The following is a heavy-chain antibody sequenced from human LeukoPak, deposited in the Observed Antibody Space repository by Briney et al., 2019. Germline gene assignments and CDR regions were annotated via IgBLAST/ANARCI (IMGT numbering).Heavy chain of an antibody. Sequence: SETLSLTRTVPGGSISSYYWSWIRQPPGKGLEWSGYIYYSESTNYNPSIKSRVTISVDTSKNQFTLKLSSVTAADTAVYYCARGGSSWYEFDPWGQGTLVTVSS. V-gene: IGHV4-59*01. CDR2: IYYSEST. CDR1: GGSISSYY. CDR3: ARGGSSWYEFDP. J-gene: IGHJ5*02. D-gene: IGHD6-13*01.